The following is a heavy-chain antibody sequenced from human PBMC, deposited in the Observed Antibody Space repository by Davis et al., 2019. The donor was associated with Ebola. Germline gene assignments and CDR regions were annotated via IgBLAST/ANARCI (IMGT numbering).Heavy chain of an antibody. CDR2: IYHSGST. J-gene: IGHJ4*02. CDR3: AKYDYGSGSFDY. D-gene: IGHD3-10*01. CDR1: GYSISSGYY. V-gene: IGHV4-38-2*02. Sequence: MPSETLSLTCTVSGYSISSGYYWGWIRQPPGKGLEWIGSIYHSGSTYYNPSLKSRVTISVDTSKNQFSLKLSSVTAADTAVYYCAKYDYGSGSFDYWGQGTLVTVSS.